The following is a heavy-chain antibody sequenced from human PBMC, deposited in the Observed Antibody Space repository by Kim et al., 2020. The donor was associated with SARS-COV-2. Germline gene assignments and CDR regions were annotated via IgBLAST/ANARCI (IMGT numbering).Heavy chain of an antibody. CDR2: ISYDGSNK. J-gene: IGHJ4*02. Sequence: GGSLRLSCAASGFTFSSYGMHWVRQAPGKGLEWVAVISYDGSNKYYADSVKGRFTISRDNSKNTLYLQMNSLRAEDTAVYYCAKDRRAPWIQLWFGGYYFDYWGQGTLVTVSS. D-gene: IGHD5-18*01. CDR3: AKDRRAPWIQLWFGGYYFDY. V-gene: IGHV3-30*18. CDR1: GFTFSSYG.